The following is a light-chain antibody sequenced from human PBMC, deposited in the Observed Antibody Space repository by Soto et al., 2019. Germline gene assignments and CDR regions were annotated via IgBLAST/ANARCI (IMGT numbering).Light chain of an antibody. J-gene: IGKJ2*01. CDR1: QNFRTY. V-gene: IGKV1-39*01. Sequence: DVRMTQSPSSLSASVGDRVTITCRASQNFRTYLNWYQHKPGKAPTLLIFDSSDLESGVPARFSGSGSGTDFTLTISSLQSEDFATYYCQQSFFIPRTFGQGTKVEI. CDR3: QQSFFIPRT. CDR2: DSS.